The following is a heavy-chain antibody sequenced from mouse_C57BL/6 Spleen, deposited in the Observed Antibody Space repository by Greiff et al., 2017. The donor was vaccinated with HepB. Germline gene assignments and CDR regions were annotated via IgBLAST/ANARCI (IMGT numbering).Heavy chain of an antibody. CDR1: GFSLTSYG. V-gene: IGHV2-2*01. Sequence: VMLVESGPGLVQPSQSLSITCTVSGFSLTSYGVHWVRQSPGKGLEWLGVIWSGGSTDYNAAFISRLSISKDNSKSQVFFKMNSLQADDTAIYYCARGHYYGSSYDAMDYWGQGTSVTVSS. CDR2: IWSGGST. D-gene: IGHD1-1*01. J-gene: IGHJ4*01. CDR3: ARGHYYGSSYDAMDY.